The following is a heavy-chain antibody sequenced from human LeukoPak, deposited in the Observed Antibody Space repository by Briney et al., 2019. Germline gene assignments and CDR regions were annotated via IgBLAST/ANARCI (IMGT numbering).Heavy chain of an antibody. V-gene: IGHV5-51*01. CDR2: IYPGDSDT. J-gene: IGHJ4*02. CDR3: ARTGYYYDSSGYYGVDY. Sequence: GESLKISCKGSGYRFTSYWIGWVRQMPGKGLEWMGIIYPGDSDTRYSPSFQGQVTISADKSISTAYLQWSGLKALDTAMYYCARTGYYYDSSGYYGVDYWGQGTLVTVSS. D-gene: IGHD3-22*01. CDR1: GYRFTSYW.